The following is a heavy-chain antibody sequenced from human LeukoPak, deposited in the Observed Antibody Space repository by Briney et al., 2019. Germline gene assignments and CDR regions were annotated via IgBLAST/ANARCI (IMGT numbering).Heavy chain of an antibody. Sequence: PSETLSLTCGVYGGSFSGYYWSWIRQPPGKGLEWIGEINHSGSTNYNPSLKSRVTISVDTSKNQFSLKLSSVTAADTAVYYCARGRKWLPDAFDIWGQGTMVTVSS. D-gene: IGHD6-19*01. CDR3: ARGRKWLPDAFDI. CDR2: INHSGST. J-gene: IGHJ3*02. CDR1: GGSFSGYY. V-gene: IGHV4-34*01.